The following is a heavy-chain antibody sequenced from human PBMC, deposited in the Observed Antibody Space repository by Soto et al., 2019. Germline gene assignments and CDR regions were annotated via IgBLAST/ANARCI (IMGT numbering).Heavy chain of an antibody. Sequence: QVQLVQSGAEVRKPGASVKVSCKTSGYTFTDYDINWVRQAPGQGLEWVGRMNPNSGRTDYAQKLEGRVTMTRDISISPASMELSSLGYDDTAVYFCSTWGRNGWYTGFFWGQGTLVTVSS. V-gene: IGHV1-8*02. CDR2: MNPNSGRT. J-gene: IGHJ4*02. CDR1: GYTFTDYD. D-gene: IGHD6-19*01. CDR3: STWGRNGWYTGFF.